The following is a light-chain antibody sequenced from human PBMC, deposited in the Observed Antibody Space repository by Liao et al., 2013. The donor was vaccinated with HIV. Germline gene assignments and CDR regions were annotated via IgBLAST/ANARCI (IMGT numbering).Light chain of an antibody. CDR3: QAWDSSTKYV. J-gene: IGLJ1*01. CDR2: QDN. Sequence: SYELTQPPSVSVSPGQTVSITCSGDRLGDKYVSWYQQRPGQSPVLVIYQDNKRPSGIPERFSGSNSGNTATLTISGTQAMDEADYYCQAWDSSTKYVFGTGTKVTVL. V-gene: IGLV3-1*01. CDR1: RLGDKY.